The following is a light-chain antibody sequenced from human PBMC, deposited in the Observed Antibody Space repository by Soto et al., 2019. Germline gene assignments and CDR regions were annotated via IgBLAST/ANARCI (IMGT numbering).Light chain of an antibody. CDR3: QQYDRSSS. Sequence: DIQMTQSPSTLPASVGDRVTITCRASQSVHSWLAWYQQKAGEAPKLLIYKATTLQSWVPSRFSGSGSGTEFSLTISRLQPDDFATYFCQQYDRSSSFGQGTRLEI. CDR2: KAT. V-gene: IGKV1-5*03. CDR1: QSVHSW. J-gene: IGKJ2*01.